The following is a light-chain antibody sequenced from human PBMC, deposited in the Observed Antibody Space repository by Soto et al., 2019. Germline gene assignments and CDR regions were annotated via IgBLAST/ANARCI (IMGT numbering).Light chain of an antibody. CDR2: DTS. J-gene: IGKJ5*01. CDR1: QSVSIK. CDR3: QQYNNWPPIT. V-gene: IGKV3-15*01. Sequence: EIVMTQSPATLSVSQGERATLSCIASQSVSIKLAWYQQRPGQAPRLLIYDTSTRATGIPARFSGSGSGTEFTLTISSLQSEDFAVYYCQQYNNWPPITFGQGTRLEIK.